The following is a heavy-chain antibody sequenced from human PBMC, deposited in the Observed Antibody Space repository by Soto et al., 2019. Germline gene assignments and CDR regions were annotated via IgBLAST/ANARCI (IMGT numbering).Heavy chain of an antibody. D-gene: IGHD1-26*01. CDR3: ARDPSPFSGRYNYYYYYGMAV. CDR2: ISSSSSYI. Sequence: GGSLRLSCAASGFTFSSYSMNWVRQAPGKGLEWVSSISSSSSYIYYADSVKGRFTISRDNAKNSLYLQMNSLRAEDTAVYYCARDPSPFSGRYNYYYYYGMAVWGQGTTVPVSS. J-gene: IGHJ6*02. V-gene: IGHV3-21*01. CDR1: GFTFSSYS.